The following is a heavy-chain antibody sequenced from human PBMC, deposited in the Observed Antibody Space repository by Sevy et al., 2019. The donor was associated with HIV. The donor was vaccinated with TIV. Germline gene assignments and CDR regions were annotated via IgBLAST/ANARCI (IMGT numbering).Heavy chain of an antibody. V-gene: IGHV4-59*01. CDR2: IYYSGST. Sequence: ETLSLTCTVSGGSISSYYWSWIRQPPGKGLEWIGYIYYSGSTNYNPSLKSRVTITVDTSKNQFSLKRSFVTAADTAVYYCAGGGLAAHYYDSSGAGAFDIWGQGTMGTVSS. CDR1: GGSISSYY. D-gene: IGHD3-22*01. CDR3: AGGGLAAHYYDSSGAGAFDI. J-gene: IGHJ3*02.